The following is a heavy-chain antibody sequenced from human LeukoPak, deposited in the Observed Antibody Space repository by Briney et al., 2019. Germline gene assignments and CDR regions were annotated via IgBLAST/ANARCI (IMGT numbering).Heavy chain of an antibody. CDR3: ARYRYNWNDLDY. Sequence: GGSLRLSCAASGFTFSSYWMSWVRQAPGKGLEWVANIKQDGSEKYYVDSVKGRFTIARDNDKNSRYLQMNSLRAEDTAVYYCARYRYNWNDLDYWGQGTLVTVSS. CDR1: GFTFSSYW. V-gene: IGHV3-7*01. D-gene: IGHD1-20*01. J-gene: IGHJ4*02. CDR2: IKQDGSEK.